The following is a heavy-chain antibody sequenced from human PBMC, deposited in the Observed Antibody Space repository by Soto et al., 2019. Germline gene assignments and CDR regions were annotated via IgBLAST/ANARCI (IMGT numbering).Heavy chain of an antibody. Sequence: EVQLLESGGGLVQPGGSLRLSCAASGFTFSSYGMSWVRQAPGKGLEWVSAITGSGGSTYYADSVKGRFTISRDNSKNTLYLQMNGLRAEDTAVYYCAKDRNKWLRFDLGYWGQGTLVTVSS. D-gene: IGHD5-12*01. CDR2: ITGSGGST. J-gene: IGHJ4*02. CDR3: AKDRNKWLRFDLGY. CDR1: GFTFSSYG. V-gene: IGHV3-23*01.